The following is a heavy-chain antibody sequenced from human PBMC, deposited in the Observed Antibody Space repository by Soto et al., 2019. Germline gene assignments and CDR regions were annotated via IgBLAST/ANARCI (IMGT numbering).Heavy chain of an antibody. V-gene: IGHV1-69*13. D-gene: IGHD3-22*01. CDR2: IIPIFGTA. CDR1: GGTFSSYA. J-gene: IGHJ6*02. Sequence: AASVKVSCKASGGTFSSYAISWVRQAPGQGLEWMRGIIPIFGTANYAQKFQGRVTITADESTSTAYMELSSLRSEDTAVYYCARALMAYYYDINGYYYYGIDVWGQGTTVTVAS. CDR3: ARALMAYYYDINGYYYYGIDV.